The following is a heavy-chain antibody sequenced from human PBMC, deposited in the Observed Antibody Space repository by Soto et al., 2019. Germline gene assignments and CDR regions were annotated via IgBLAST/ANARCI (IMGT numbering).Heavy chain of an antibody. V-gene: IGHV3-33*01. D-gene: IGHD3-16*01. CDR3: ARDGGSHGPSYFDS. J-gene: IGHJ4*02. CDR2: IWYDGSNK. Sequence: VQLVESGGGVVQPGRSLRLSCAASGSTFSNYGMHWVRQAPGKGPEWVAVIWYDGSNKYYGESVKGRFSISRDNSKNTLYLDIHSMRTEDTAVYYCARDGGSHGPSYFDSWGQGSLVIVSS. CDR1: GSTFSNYG.